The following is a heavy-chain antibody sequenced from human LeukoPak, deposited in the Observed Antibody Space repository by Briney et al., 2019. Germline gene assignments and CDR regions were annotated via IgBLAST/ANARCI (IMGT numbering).Heavy chain of an antibody. Sequence: GGSLRLSCAASGFTFHDYAMHWVRQAPGKGLEWVSGISWYSGTVGYADSVKGRFTISRDNAKNSLYLHMNGLRSEDTALSYCARVSGYSTGWYSFDYWGQGALVIVSS. CDR3: ARVSGYSTGWYSFDY. CDR1: GFTFHDYA. CDR2: ISWYSGTV. D-gene: IGHD6-19*01. V-gene: IGHV3-9*01. J-gene: IGHJ4*02.